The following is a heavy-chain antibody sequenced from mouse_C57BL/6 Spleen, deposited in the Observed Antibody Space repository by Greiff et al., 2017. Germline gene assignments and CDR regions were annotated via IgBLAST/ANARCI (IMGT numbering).Heavy chain of an antibody. Sequence: QVQLQQSGAELARPGASVKLSCKASGYTFTSYGISWVKQRPGQGLEWIGEIYPRSGNTYYNEKFKGKANLTAVTSASTAYMELSSLTNEDSAVYYCTDGNLFAYWGQGTLVTVSA. CDR3: TDGNLFAY. J-gene: IGHJ3*01. D-gene: IGHD2-1*01. CDR1: GYTFTSYG. V-gene: IGHV1-81*01. CDR2: IYPRSGNT.